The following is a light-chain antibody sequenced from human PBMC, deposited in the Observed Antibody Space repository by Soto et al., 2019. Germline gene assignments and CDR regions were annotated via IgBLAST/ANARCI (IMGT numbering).Light chain of an antibody. J-gene: IGKJ4*01. V-gene: IGKV3-15*01. Sequence: EIVMTQSPATLSVSPGERATLSCRASQSVSSNLAWYQQKPGQAPRLLIYGASTRATGIPARFSGSGSGTEFTLTIGSLQSEDSAVYYCQQYNNWPPLTFGGGTKVEIK. CDR1: QSVSSN. CDR2: GAS. CDR3: QQYNNWPPLT.